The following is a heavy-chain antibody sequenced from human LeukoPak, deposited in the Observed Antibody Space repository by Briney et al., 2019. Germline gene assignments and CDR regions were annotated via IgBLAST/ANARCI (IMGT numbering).Heavy chain of an antibody. Sequence: PGGSLRLSCAASGFTFSSYAMHWVRQAPGKGLVWVSRISDGGSTTTYADSVKGRFTISRDNAKNTLYLQMNGLRAEDTAVYYCSRSAYYDGSGNYYDYWGQGTLVTVSS. V-gene: IGHV3-74*01. CDR2: ISDGGSTT. CDR3: SRSAYYDGSGNYYDY. CDR1: GFTFSSYA. J-gene: IGHJ4*02. D-gene: IGHD3-22*01.